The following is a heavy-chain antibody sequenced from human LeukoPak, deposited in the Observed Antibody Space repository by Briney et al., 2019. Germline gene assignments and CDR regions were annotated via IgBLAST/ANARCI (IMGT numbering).Heavy chain of an antibody. D-gene: IGHD6-13*01. J-gene: IGHJ4*02. CDR3: ARAQTTAATPYYFDY. CDR1: GGSFSDYY. Sequence: TSETPSLTCAVYGGSFSDYYWSWIREPPGKALEWIGEINHSGSTNYNPSLKSRVTISVDTSKNQFSLRLSSLTAADAAVYYCARAQTTAATPYYFDYWGQGTLVTVSS. CDR2: INHSGST. V-gene: IGHV4-34*01.